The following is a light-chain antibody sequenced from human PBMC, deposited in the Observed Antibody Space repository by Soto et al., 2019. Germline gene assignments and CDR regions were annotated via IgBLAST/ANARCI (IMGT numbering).Light chain of an antibody. Sequence: QLVLTQSPSASASLGASVTLTCTLSSGHSSYAIAWHQQQPEKGPRYLMKLNSDGSHSKGDAIPDRFSGSSSGAERYLTISSLQAEDEADYYCQTWGTGIWVFGGGTKLTVL. CDR3: QTWGTGIWV. V-gene: IGLV4-69*01. CDR2: LNSDGSH. J-gene: IGLJ3*02. CDR1: SGHSSYA.